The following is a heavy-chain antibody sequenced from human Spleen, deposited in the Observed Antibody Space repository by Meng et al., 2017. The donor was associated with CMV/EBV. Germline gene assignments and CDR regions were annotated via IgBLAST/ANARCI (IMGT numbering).Heavy chain of an antibody. Sequence: SGGSISSTNDYWGWIRQPPGKGLGWIWNFYYCGSTYYNPSLKSRVTISLDTSKNQFSLRLRSVTAADTAVYYCARSYSGTSYYYDSWGQGTLVTVSS. V-gene: IGHV4-39*01. CDR3: ARSYSGTSYYYDS. CDR2: FYYCGST. CDR1: GGSISSTNDY. J-gene: IGHJ4*02. D-gene: IGHD1-26*01.